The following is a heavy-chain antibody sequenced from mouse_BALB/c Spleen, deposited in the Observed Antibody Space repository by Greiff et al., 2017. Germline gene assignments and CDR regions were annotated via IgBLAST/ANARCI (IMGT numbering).Heavy chain of an antibody. V-gene: IGHV1-14*01. Sequence: EVQLQQSGPELVKPGASVKLSCTASGYTFTSYVMHWVKQKPGQGLEWIGYINPYNDGTKYNETFKGKATLTSDKSSSTAYMELSSLTSEDSAVYYCERAGYGTLLAYWGQGTLVTVSA. D-gene: IGHD1-1*01. CDR2: INPYNDGT. J-gene: IGHJ3*01. CDR1: GYTFTSYV. CDR3: ERAGYGTLLAY.